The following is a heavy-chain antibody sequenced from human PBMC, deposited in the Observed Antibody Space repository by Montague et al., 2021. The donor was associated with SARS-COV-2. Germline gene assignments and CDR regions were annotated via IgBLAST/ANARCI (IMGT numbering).Heavy chain of an antibody. J-gene: IGHJ6*02. Sequence: ILSLTCTVSGGSISSGGYYWSWVRQPPGKGLDWIGYIFYRGGTYYNPSLKSRVSMSVDTSKIQFSLNLTSVTAADTAVYYCARANYYVMTSRAYAMDVWGQGTTVTVSS. V-gene: IGHV4-31*03. CDR3: ARANYYVMTSRAYAMDV. CDR2: IFYRGGT. CDR1: GGSISSGGYY. D-gene: IGHD3-16*01.